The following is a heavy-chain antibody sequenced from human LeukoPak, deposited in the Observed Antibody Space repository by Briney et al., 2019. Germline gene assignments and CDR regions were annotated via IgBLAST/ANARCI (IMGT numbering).Heavy chain of an antibody. J-gene: IGHJ4*02. CDR1: GGSISNYY. D-gene: IGHD1-26*01. CDR3: ARHGGGYSFDY. V-gene: IGHV4-59*08. Sequence: SGTLSLTCSVSGGSISNYYWSWIRQPPGKGLEWIGYIYNSGSTNYNPSLKSRVTISVDTSKNQFSLKVSSVTAADTAVYYCARHGGGYSFDYWGQGTLVTVSS. CDR2: IYNSGST.